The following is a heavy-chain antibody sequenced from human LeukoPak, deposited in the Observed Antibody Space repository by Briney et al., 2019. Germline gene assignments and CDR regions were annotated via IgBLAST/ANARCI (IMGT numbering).Heavy chain of an antibody. J-gene: IGHJ6*02. V-gene: IGHV3-23*01. CDR3: AKCNPYSSGWPGEHYYGMDV. D-gene: IGHD6-19*01. CDR2: ISGSGGST. CDR1: GFTFSSYA. Sequence: GGSLRLSCAASGFTFSSYAMSWVRQAPGKGLEWVSAISGSGGSTYYADSVKGRFTISRDNSKNTLYLQMNSLRAEDTAVYYCAKCNPYSSGWPGEHYYGMDVWGQGTTVTVSS.